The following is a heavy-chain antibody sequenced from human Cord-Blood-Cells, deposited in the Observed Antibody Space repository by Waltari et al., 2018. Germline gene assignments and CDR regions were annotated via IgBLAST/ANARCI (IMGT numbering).Heavy chain of an antibody. V-gene: IGHV1-2*04. CDR2: INPNSGGT. J-gene: IGHJ4*02. Sequence: QVQLVQSGADVKKPGASVKVSCKAAGYTFTGYYMHWVRQAPGQGLEWMGWINPNSGGTNYAQKFQGWVTMTRDTSISTAYMELSRLRSDDTAVYYCARGSDSVIRIYFDYWGQGTLVTVSS. CDR1: GYTFTGYY. CDR3: ARGSDSVIRIYFDY. D-gene: IGHD2-21*01.